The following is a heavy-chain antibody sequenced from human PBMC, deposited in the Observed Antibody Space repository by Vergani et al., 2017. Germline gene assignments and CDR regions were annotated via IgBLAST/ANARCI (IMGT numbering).Heavy chain of an antibody. D-gene: IGHD1-26*01. V-gene: IGHV4-39*07. CDR1: GGSISSSNYY. Sequence: QLQLQESGPGLVKPSETLSLTCTVSGGSISSSNYYWGWIRQPPGKGLEWIGNIYYSGNTYYNPSLESRVTISVDTSKNQFSLKLSAVTAADTAVYYCVRDPKGATHDYWGQGTLVTVSS. CDR3: VRDPKGATHDY. CDR2: IYYSGNT. J-gene: IGHJ4*02.